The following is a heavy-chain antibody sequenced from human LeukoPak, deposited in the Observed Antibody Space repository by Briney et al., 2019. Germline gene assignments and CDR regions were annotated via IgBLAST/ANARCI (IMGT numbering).Heavy chain of an antibody. CDR3: ARDPGYYYYGMDV. CDR1: GFNLRTYW. CDR2: INGEGSRI. J-gene: IGHJ6*02. V-gene: IGHV3-74*01. Sequence: GGSLRLSCAVTGFNLRTYWIHWVRHSPGRGLEWVARINGEGSRISYADSVRGRFTISRDNAKNTAYLQMNSLRAEDTALYYCARDPGYYYYGMDVWGQGTQVTVSS.